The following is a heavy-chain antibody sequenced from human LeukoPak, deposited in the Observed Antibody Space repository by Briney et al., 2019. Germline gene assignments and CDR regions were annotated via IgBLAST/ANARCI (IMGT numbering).Heavy chain of an antibody. V-gene: IGHV1-8*01. CDR1: GYTFTSYD. CDR2: MNPNSGNT. D-gene: IGHD3-10*01. Sequence: GASVKVSCEASGYTFTSYDINWVRQATGQGLEWMGWMNPNSGNTGYAQKFQGRVTMTRNTSISTAYMELSSLRSEDTAVYYCATSITMVRGVIREDYWGQGTLVTVSS. J-gene: IGHJ4*02. CDR3: ATSITMVRGVIREDY.